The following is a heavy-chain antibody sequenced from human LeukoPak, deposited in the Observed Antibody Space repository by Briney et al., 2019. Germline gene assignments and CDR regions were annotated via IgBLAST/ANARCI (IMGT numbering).Heavy chain of an antibody. D-gene: IGHD6-13*01. V-gene: IGHV4-39*07. CDR1: GGSISSSSYY. CDR2: IYYSGST. CDR3: ARWPSGGYGAFDI. J-gene: IGHJ3*02. Sequence: SETLSLTCTVSGGSISSSSYYWGWIRQPPGKGLEWIGSIYYSGSTYYNPSLKSRVTISVDTSKNQFSLKLSSVTAADTAVYYCARWPSGGYGAFDIWGQGTMVTVSS.